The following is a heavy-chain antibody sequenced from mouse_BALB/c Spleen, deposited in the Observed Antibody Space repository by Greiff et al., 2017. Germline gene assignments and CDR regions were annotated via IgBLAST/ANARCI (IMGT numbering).Heavy chain of an antibody. Sequence: VQRVESGPGLVAPSQSLSITCTVSGFSLTGYGVNWVRQPPGKGLEWLGMIWGDGSTDYNSALKSRLSISKDNSKSQVFLKMNSLQANDTAIYYCARSGPWFAYWGQGTLVTVSA. CDR1: GFSLTGYG. J-gene: IGHJ3*01. CDR2: IWGDGST. V-gene: IGHV2-6-7*01. CDR3: ARSGPWFAY.